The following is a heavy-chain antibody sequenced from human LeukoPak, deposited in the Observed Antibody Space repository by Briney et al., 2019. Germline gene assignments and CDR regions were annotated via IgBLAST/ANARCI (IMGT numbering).Heavy chain of an antibody. CDR3: ATQSAKTYSSGWYDFDY. J-gene: IGHJ4*02. Sequence: ASVKVSCKVSGYTLTELSMHWVRQAPGKGLEWMGGFDPEDGETIYAQKFQGRVTMTEDTSTDTAHMELSSLRSEDTAVYYCATQSAKTYSSGWYDFDYWGQGTLVTVSS. V-gene: IGHV1-24*01. D-gene: IGHD6-19*01. CDR1: GYTLTELS. CDR2: FDPEDGET.